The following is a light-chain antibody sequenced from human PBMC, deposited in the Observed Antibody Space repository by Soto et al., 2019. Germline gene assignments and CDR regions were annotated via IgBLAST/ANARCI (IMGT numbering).Light chain of an antibody. V-gene: IGKV1-39*01. CDR1: QNVGRY. CDR3: QQSYNTSLT. Sequence: DIQMTQSPSSLSASVGDRITITCRASQNVGRYLTWYQQRSGEAPKRLIYSASNLQSGVLSRFSGSGSGTDFTLTISSLQPEDFATYFCQQSYNTSLTFGGGTVVEI. J-gene: IGKJ4*01. CDR2: SAS.